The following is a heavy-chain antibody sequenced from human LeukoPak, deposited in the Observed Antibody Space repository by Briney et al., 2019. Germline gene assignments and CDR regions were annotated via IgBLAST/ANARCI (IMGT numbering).Heavy chain of an antibody. CDR1: GSTFTSYD. CDR3: ARDSRPSYDSSGYYYPGDY. V-gene: IGHV1-8*02. CDR2: LNPNSGNT. Sequence: ASVKVSCKASGSTFTSYDINWVRQATGQGLEWMGWLNPNSGNTGYAQKFQGRVTMTRDTSTSTVYVELSSLRSEDTAVYYCARDSRPSYDSSGYYYPGDYWGQGTLVTVSS. J-gene: IGHJ4*02. D-gene: IGHD3-22*01.